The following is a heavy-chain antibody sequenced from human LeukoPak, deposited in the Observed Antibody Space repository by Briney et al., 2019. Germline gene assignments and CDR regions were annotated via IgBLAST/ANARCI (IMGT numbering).Heavy chain of an antibody. CDR2: IYYSGST. CDR3: ARDLYIAR. V-gene: IGHV4-61*01. J-gene: IGHJ3*01. Sequence: SSGTLSLTCTVSGGSVSSGSYYWSWIRQPPGKGLEWIGYIYYSGSTSYNPSLKSRVTMSLNKPKNQFSLKLTSVTAADTAVYYCARDLYIARWGQGTMVTVSS. CDR1: GGSVSSGSYY. D-gene: IGHD1-14*01.